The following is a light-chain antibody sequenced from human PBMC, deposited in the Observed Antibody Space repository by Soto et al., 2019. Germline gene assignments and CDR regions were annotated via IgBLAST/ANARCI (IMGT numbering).Light chain of an antibody. V-gene: IGKV1-27*01. CDR1: QGINRY. J-gene: IGKJ2*01. Sequence: DIQMTQSPSSLYASVGDRVTITCRARQGINRYLAWYQQKPGQVPQLLIYGASTLQSGVPTRFSGSGSGTEFTLTISSLQPEDVATYYCHKYNSAPYTFDQVTKLEIK. CDR2: GAS. CDR3: HKYNSAPYT.